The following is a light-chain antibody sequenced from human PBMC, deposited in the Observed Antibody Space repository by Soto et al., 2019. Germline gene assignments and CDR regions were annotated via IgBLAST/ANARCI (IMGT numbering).Light chain of an antibody. V-gene: IGKV3-20*01. CDR2: GAA. J-gene: IGKJ2*01. Sequence: EIGLTQSPGTLSLSPGERATLSCRASQSVKSNYLAWYQHKPGQAPRCLIYGAAIRSTGIPARFSGGGSGTYFTITISRLEPEGFAVYDCEQYGTSLTCGRGTKLEIK. CDR1: QSVKSNY. CDR3: EQYGTSLT.